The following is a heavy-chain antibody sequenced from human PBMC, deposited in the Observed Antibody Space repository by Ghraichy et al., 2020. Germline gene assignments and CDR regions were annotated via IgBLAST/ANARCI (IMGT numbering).Heavy chain of an antibody. Sequence: SETLSLTCAVYGGSFSGYYWSWIRQPPGKGLEWIGEINHSGSTNYNPSLNSRVTISVDTSKNQFSLKLSSVTAADTTVYYCARRAAAGANLFDYWGQGTPVTVSS. J-gene: IGHJ4*02. D-gene: IGHD6-13*01. CDR1: GGSFSGYY. V-gene: IGHV4-34*01. CDR2: INHSGST. CDR3: ARRAAAGANLFDY.